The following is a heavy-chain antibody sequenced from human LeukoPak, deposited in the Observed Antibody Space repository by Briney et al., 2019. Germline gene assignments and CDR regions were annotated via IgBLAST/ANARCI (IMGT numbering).Heavy chain of an antibody. D-gene: IGHD3/OR15-3a*01. J-gene: IGHJ4*02. CDR3: ASETFWSGIRLIDY. Sequence: SETLSLTCTVSGGSISSTTYYWGWIRQPPGKGLEWIASIYYSGSTYYNPSLKSRVAISVDTSKSQFSLKLRSVTAADTAVYYCASETFWSGIRLIDYWGQGTLVTVSS. CDR2: IYYSGST. V-gene: IGHV4-39*01. CDR1: GGSISSTTYY.